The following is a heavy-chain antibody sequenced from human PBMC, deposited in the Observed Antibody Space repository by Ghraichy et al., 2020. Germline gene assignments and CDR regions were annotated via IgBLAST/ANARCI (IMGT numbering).Heavy chain of an antibody. Sequence: SETLSLTCSVSGGSVSSSSFYWAWIRQPPGKGLEWIGSIAYGGTTYYNPSLKSRVTISVDTSKNNFSLKLNSVTAADTAVYYCARRRGAAGGGNEYFQDWGQGTLVTVS. CDR3: ARRRGAAGGGNEYFQD. V-gene: IGHV4-39*02. J-gene: IGHJ1*01. CDR1: GGSVSSSSFY. CDR2: IAYGGTT. D-gene: IGHD6-13*01.